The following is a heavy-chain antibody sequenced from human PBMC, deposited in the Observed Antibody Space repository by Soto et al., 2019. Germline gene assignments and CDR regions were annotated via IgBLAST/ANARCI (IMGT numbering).Heavy chain of an antibody. V-gene: IGHV4-39*01. CDR2: VFYIGFT. J-gene: IGHJ4*02. CDR3: ATSQKGYNWNYFDH. CDR1: GASISGSYYY. D-gene: IGHD1-20*01. Sequence: PSETLSLTCAVSGASISGSYYYWAWLRQSQGKGPEWIGSVFYIGFTSYNPSLESRVSVSVDTSKSQFSRKLSAVTAADTAVYYCATSQKGYNWNYFDHWGQGALVTVSS.